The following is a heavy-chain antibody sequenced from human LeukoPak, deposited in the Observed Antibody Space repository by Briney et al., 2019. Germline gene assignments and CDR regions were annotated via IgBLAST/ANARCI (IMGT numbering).Heavy chain of an antibody. V-gene: IGHV4-59*01. D-gene: IGHD6-6*01. CDR2: IYYSGST. CDR1: GGSISSYY. Sequence: SETLSLTCTVSGGSISSYYWSWIRQPPGKGLEWIGYIYYSGSTNYNPSLKSRVTISVDTSKNQFSLKLSSVTAADTAVYYCARAHSSSRSRNYYYYMDVWGKGTTVTVSS. CDR3: ARAHSSSRSRNYYYYMDV. J-gene: IGHJ6*03.